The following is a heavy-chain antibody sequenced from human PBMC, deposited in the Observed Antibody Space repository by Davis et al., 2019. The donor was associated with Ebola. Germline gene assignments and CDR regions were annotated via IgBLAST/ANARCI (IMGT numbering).Heavy chain of an antibody. D-gene: IGHD2-2*01. CDR2: IKQDGSEK. CDR1: GFTFSSYS. J-gene: IGHJ6*02. CDR3: ARDDHCSSTSCFYYYYYGMDV. V-gene: IGHV3-7*01. Sequence: PGGSLRLSCAASGFTFSSYSMSWVRQAPGKGLEWVANIKQDGSEKYYVDSVKGRFTISRDNAKNSLYLQMNSLRAEDTAVYYCARDDHCSSTSCFYYYYYGMDVWGQGTTVTVSS.